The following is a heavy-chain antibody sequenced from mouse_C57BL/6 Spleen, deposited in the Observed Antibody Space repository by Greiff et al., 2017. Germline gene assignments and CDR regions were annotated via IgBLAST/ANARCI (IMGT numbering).Heavy chain of an antibody. D-gene: IGHD1-1*02. J-gene: IGHJ4*01. CDR3: ARGGYYAMDY. CDR2: IYPSDSET. CDR1: GYTFTSYW. Sequence: QVQLKQPGAELVRPGSSVKLSCKASGYTFTSYWMDWVKQRPGQGLEWIGNIYPSDSETHYNQKFKDKATLTVDKSSSTAYMQLSSLASADYAGYYCARGGYYAMDYGGQGTSVTVSS. V-gene: IGHV1-61*01.